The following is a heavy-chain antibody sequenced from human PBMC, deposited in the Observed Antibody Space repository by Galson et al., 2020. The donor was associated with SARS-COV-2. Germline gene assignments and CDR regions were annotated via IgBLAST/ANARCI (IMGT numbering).Heavy chain of an antibody. CDR2: ISYEGSIK. D-gene: IGHD1-26*01. CDR1: GFTFNNYG. Sequence: GGSLRLSCEASGFTFNNYGIHWVRQAPGKGLEWVALISYEGSIKHYVDSLKGRISISRDNSKNTVHLQMDSLRPEDTAIYYCAKEKEILHLSCYGMDVWGRGTTVTVSS. CDR3: AKEKEILHLSCYGMDV. V-gene: IGHV3-30*02. J-gene: IGHJ6*02.